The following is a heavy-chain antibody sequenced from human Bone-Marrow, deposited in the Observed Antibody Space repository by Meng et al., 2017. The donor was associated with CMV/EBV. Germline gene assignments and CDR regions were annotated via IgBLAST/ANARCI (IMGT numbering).Heavy chain of an antibody. CDR1: GYTFTGYY. J-gene: IGHJ5*02. Sequence: ASVKVSCKASGYTFTGYYMHWVRQAPGQGLEWMGWINPNSGGTNYAQKFQGRVTMTRDTSISTAYMELSRLRSDDTAVYYWARGYFYWPYCSSTSCYRGWFDPWGQATLVTVSS. D-gene: IGHD2-2*01. V-gene: IGHV1-2*02. CDR3: ARGYFYWPYCSSTSCYRGWFDP. CDR2: INPNSGGT.